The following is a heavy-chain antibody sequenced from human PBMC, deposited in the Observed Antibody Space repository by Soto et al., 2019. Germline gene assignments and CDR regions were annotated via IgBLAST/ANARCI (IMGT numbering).Heavy chain of an antibody. CDR1: GGTFSSYA. CDR3: AREGIEYSSSSLEFDY. V-gene: IGHV1-69*13. CDR2: IIPIFGTA. D-gene: IGHD6-6*01. Sequence: SVKVSCKASGGTFSSYAISWVRQAPGQGLEWMGGIIPIFGTANYAQKFQGRVTITADESTSTAYMELSSLRSEDTAVYYCAREGIEYSSSSLEFDYWGQGTLVTAPQ. J-gene: IGHJ4*02.